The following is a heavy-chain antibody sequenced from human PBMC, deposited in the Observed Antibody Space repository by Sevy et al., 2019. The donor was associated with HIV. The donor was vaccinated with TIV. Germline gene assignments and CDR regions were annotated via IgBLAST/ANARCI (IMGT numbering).Heavy chain of an antibody. V-gene: IGHV3-9*01. D-gene: IGHD3-22*01. CDR2: ISWNSGSI. CDR1: GFTFDDYA. CDR3: AKDITMIVVDIVGAFDI. J-gene: IGHJ3*02. Sequence: GGSLRLSCAASGFTFDDYAMHWARQAPGKGLEWVSGISWNSGSIGYADSVKGRFTISRDNAKNSLYLQMNSLRAEDTALYYCAKDITMIVVDIVGAFDIWGQGTMVTVSS.